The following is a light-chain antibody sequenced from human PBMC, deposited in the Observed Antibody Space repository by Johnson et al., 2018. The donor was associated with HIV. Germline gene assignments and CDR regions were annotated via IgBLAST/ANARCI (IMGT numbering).Light chain of an antibody. V-gene: IGLV1-51*02. CDR1: SSNIGKNH. Sequence: LTQPPSVSAAPGQKVTISCSGSSSNIGKNHVSWYQQFPGTAPKLLVYEDDKRPTDIPDRFSGSKSVPSATLGITGLQPGDGADYCCVTWDSHLSVDFVFGTCTKVTVL. J-gene: IGLJ1*01. CDR3: VTWDSHLSVDFV. CDR2: EDD.